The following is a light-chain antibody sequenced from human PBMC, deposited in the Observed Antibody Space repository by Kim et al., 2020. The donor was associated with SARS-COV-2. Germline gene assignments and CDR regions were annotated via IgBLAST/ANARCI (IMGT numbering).Light chain of an antibody. Sequence: DIVMTQSPDSLAVSLGERATINCKSSQSVVYSSNNKNYLAWYQQKPGQPPKLLIYWASTRESGVPDRFSGSGSGTDFTLTISSLQAEDVAVYYCQQYCTTPWTFGQGTKVEIK. V-gene: IGKV4-1*01. J-gene: IGKJ1*01. CDR1: QSVVYSSNNKNY. CDR2: WAS. CDR3: QQYCTTPWT.